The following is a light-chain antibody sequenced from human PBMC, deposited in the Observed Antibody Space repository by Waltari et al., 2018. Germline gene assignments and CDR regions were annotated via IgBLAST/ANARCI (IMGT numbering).Light chain of an antibody. J-gene: IGKJ3*01. CDR3: QQYYTTPPT. CDR1: QSILYSSNNKNY. V-gene: IGKV4-1*01. CDR2: WAS. Sequence: DYVMTQSPDSLAVSLGERATINCKSSQSILYSSNNKNYLAWYHQHPGQHPKLLLYWASTRESGVPDRFSGSGSGKDFTLTITSLQAEDVAVYYCQQYYTTPPTFGPGTKVDIK.